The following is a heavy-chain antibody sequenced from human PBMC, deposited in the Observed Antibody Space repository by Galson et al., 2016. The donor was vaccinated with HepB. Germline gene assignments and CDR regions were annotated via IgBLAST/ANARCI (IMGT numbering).Heavy chain of an antibody. V-gene: IGHV3-21*01. CDR3: ATSSGWHYLV. Sequence: SLRLSCAASGFTFSSYSMNWVRQAPGKGLEWVSSISSSSSYMYCADSVKGRFTISRDNAKNSLYLQMKSLRAEDTAVYYCATSSGWHYLVWGQGTLVTVSS. CDR1: GFTFSSYS. CDR2: ISSSSSYM. D-gene: IGHD6-19*01. J-gene: IGHJ4*02.